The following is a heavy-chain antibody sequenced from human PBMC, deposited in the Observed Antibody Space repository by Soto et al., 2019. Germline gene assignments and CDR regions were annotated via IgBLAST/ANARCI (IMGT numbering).Heavy chain of an antibody. CDR1: GFSFRSYW. CDR2: ISSDGSST. Sequence: EVQLVESGGGLVQSGGSLGLSCAASGFSFRSYWMHWVRQAPGKGLVWVARISSDGSSTTYADSANGRFTISRGNAANTLYLQMSSLRAEDTAVYYCAREYYGVLTGYYNDYWGQGTLVTVSS. CDR3: AREYYGVLTGYYNDY. D-gene: IGHD3-9*01. J-gene: IGHJ4*02. V-gene: IGHV3-74*01.